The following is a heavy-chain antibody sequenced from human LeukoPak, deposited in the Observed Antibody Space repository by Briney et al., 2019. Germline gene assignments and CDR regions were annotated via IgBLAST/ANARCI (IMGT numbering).Heavy chain of an antibody. D-gene: IGHD2-2*01. CDR1: DGSVSSYY. CDR3: ARAIVGRCTSRGCNHYFDS. CDR2: IYYSGST. J-gene: IGHJ4*02. V-gene: IGHV4-59*02. Sequence: KPSETLSLTCSASDGSVSSYYWSWIRQPPGKGLEWIGYIYYSGSTNHDPSLNSRVTFSVDTAKNQFSLRLTSVTAADTAVYYCARAIVGRCTSRGCNHYFDSWGQGTLVTVSS.